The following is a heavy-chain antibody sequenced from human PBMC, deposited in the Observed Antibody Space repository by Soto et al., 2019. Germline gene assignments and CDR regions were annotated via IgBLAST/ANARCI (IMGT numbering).Heavy chain of an antibody. D-gene: IGHD1-26*01. CDR1: RFTFSSYA. J-gene: IGHJ4*02. Sequence: EVQLLESGGGLVQPGGSLRLSCAASRFTFSSYAMSWVRQAPGKGLEWVSAITSTGGTTYYADSVKGRFTISRDNSKNTLYLQMNSLRAEDTAVYYCAKDDVGYYFDFGGQGTLVTVSS. CDR3: AKDDVGYYFDF. CDR2: ITSTGGTT. V-gene: IGHV3-23*01.